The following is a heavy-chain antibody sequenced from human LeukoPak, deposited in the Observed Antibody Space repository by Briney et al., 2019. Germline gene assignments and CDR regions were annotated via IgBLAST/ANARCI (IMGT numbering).Heavy chain of an antibody. CDR3: ATKQWLAPPPDS. D-gene: IGHD6-19*01. V-gene: IGHV3-74*01. J-gene: IGHJ4*02. CDR2: INTDGTVT. CDR1: GFTFSKYW. Sequence: PGGSLRLSCAASGFTFSKYWMLLDRQAPGKGLESVSRINTDGTVTTYADSVKGRFTVSRDNADNTMFLQMNSVRDEDTAVYYCATKQWLAPPPDSWGQGTPVTVSS.